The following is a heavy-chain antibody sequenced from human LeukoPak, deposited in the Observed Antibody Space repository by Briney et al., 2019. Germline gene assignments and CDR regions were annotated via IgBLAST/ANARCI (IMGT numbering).Heavy chain of an antibody. Sequence: GGSLRLSCAVSGFTVSGNYMSWIRHAPGKGLEWVSLIYSDDTTLYADSVKGRFTISRDISKNTFYLQMSSLRAEDTAVYYCARRAGGYSHPYDYWGQGVLFTVSS. CDR3: ARRAGGYSHPYDY. CDR1: GFTVSGNY. J-gene: IGHJ4*02. CDR2: IYSDDTT. V-gene: IGHV3-53*01. D-gene: IGHD4-23*01.